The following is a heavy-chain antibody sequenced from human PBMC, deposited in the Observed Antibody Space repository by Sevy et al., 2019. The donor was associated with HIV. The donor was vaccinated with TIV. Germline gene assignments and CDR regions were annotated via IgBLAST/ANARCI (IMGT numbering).Heavy chain of an antibody. D-gene: IGHD6-6*01. CDR3: ARPTLVDAFDI. CDR1: GGTFSSYA. V-gene: IGHV1-69*06. Sequence: ASVKVSCKASGGTFSSYAISWVRQAPGQGLEWMGGIIPIFGTANYAQKFQGRVTITADKSTSTAYMELSSLRSEDTAMYYCARPTLVDAFDIWGQGTMVTVSS. CDR2: IIPIFGTA. J-gene: IGHJ3*02.